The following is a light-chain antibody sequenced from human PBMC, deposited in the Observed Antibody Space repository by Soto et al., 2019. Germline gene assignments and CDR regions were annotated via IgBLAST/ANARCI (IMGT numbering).Light chain of an antibody. CDR1: QSFSSSY. J-gene: IGKJ1*01. CDR3: QKYGISPTWT. V-gene: IGKV3-20*01. CDR2: GAS. Sequence: EIVLTQSPGTLSLSPGERATLSCRASQSFSSSYLAWYQQKPGQAPRLLIYGASSRATGIPDRFSGSGSGTDFTLTISRLEPEDFAVYYCQKYGISPTWTFGQGTKVEIK.